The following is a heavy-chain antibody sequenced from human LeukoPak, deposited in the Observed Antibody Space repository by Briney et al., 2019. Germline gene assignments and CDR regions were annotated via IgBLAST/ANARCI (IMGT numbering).Heavy chain of an antibody. D-gene: IGHD3-22*01. J-gene: IGHJ5*02. CDR2: IIPIFGTA. V-gene: IGHV1-69*13. CDR3: AREAKGYHDSSGYYSYNWFDP. CDR1: GGTFSSYA. Sequence: SVKVSCKASGGTFSSYAISWVRQAPGQGLEWMGGIIPIFGTANYAQKFQGRVTITADESTSTAYMELSSLRSEDTAVYYCAREAKGYHDSSGYYSYNWFDPWGQGTLVTVSS.